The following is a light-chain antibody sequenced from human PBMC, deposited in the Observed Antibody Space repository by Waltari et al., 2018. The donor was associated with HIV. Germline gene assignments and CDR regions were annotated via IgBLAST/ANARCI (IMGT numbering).Light chain of an antibody. CDR3: QQSYSSPPT. J-gene: IGKJ1*01. CDR1: QSINNY. CDR2: AAS. V-gene: IGKV1-39*01. Sequence: DIQMTQSPSSLSTSVGDSVTITCRASQSINNYLNGYLQRPGEAPKLLIYAASSLQVGVPPRFSGSESGTDFTLTISTLQPEDFATYFCQQSYSSPPTFGQGTKLEIK.